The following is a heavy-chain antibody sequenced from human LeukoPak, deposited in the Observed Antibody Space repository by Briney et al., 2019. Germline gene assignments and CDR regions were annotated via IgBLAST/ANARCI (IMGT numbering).Heavy chain of an antibody. Sequence: GGSLRLSCAVSGFTFSSYTMNWVRQAPGKGLEWVSSITSTSTYIYYADSVKGRFTISRDNAKNSLYLQMNSLRAEDTAIYYCARNLTVTSTCWFDRWGQGTLVTVSS. CDR1: GFTFSSYT. D-gene: IGHD4-11*01. J-gene: IGHJ5*02. V-gene: IGHV3-21*01. CDR3: ARNLTVTSTCWFDR. CDR2: ITSTSTYI.